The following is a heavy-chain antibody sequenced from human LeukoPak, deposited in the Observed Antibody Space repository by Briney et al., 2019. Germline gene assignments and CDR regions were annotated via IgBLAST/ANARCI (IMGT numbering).Heavy chain of an antibody. J-gene: IGHJ6*03. CDR1: GGSISSHY. CDR3: ATTVTPYYYYYMDA. D-gene: IGHD4-11*01. V-gene: IGHV4-59*11. Sequence: SETLSLTCTVSGGSISSHYWSWIRQPPGKGLEWIGYIYYSGSTNYNPSLKSRVTISVDTSKNQFSLKLSSVTAADTAVYYCATTVTPYYYYYMDAWGKGTTVTVSS. CDR2: IYYSGST.